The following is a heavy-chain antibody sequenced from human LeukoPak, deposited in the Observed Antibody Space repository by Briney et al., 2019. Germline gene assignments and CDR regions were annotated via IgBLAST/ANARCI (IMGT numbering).Heavy chain of an antibody. D-gene: IGHD6-13*01. CDR3: ARGGPTGYSSSWYYFDY. V-gene: IGHV1-2*02. Sequence: ASVKASCKASGYTFTGYYMHWVRQAPGQGLEWMGWINPNSGGTNYAQKFQGRVTMTRDTSISTAYMELSRLRSDDTAVYYCARGGPTGYSSSWYYFDYWGQGTLVTVSS. CDR1: GYTFTGYY. CDR2: INPNSGGT. J-gene: IGHJ4*02.